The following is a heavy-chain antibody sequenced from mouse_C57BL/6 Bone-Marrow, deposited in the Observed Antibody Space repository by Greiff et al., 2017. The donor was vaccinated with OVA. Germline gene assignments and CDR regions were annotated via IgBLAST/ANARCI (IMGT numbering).Heavy chain of an antibody. CDR3: ARRTTVVAKGDFFAY. D-gene: IGHD1-1*01. V-gene: IGHV1-42*01. CDR2: INPSTGGT. Sequence: EVKLVESGPELVKPGASVKISCKASGYSFTGYYMNWVKQSPEKSLEWIGEINPSTGGTTYNQKFKAKATLTVDKSSSTAYMQLKSLTSEDSAVYYCARRTTVVAKGDFFAYWGQGTLVTVSA. J-gene: IGHJ3*01. CDR1: GYSFTGYY.